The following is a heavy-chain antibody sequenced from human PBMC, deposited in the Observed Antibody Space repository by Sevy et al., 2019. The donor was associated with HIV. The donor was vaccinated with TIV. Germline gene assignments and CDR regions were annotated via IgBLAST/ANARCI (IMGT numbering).Heavy chain of an antibody. J-gene: IGHJ4*02. CDR3: TRQAIYCSGNTCYHPYYFDS. Sequence: GSLRLSCTASGFIFSGSAIHWVRQASGKGLEWVGRIRSKAKSYATAYGASVKGRFTISRDDSKNTAYLQMNSLKTEDTAVYYCTRQAIYCSGNTCYHPYYFDSWGQGTLVTVSS. D-gene: IGHD2-15*01. CDR1: GFIFSGSA. CDR2: IRSKAKSYAT. V-gene: IGHV3-73*01.